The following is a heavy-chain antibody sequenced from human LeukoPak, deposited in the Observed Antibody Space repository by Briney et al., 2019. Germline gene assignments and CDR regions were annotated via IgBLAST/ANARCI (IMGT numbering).Heavy chain of an antibody. J-gene: IGHJ4*02. V-gene: IGHV3-23*01. CDR2: ISGSGGST. CDR1: GFTFSSYA. Sequence: GGSLRLSCAASGFTFSSYAMSWVRQAPGKGLEWVSAISGSGGSTYYADSVKGRFTISRDNSKNTLYLQMNSLRAEDTAVYYCAKEIGLGYCSSTSCYAPFDYWGQGTLVTISS. D-gene: IGHD2-2*01. CDR3: AKEIGLGYCSSTSCYAPFDY.